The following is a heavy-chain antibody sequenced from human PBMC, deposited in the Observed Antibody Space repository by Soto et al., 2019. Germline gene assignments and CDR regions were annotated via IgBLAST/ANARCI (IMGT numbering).Heavy chain of an antibody. V-gene: IGHV3-30-3*01. Sequence: PGGSLRLSCAASGFTFSSYAMHWVRQAPGKGLEWVAVISYDGSNKYYADSVKGRFTISRDNSKNTLYLQMNSLRAEDTAVYYCARGPRRYYYYYYMDVWGKGTTVTVSS. CDR2: ISYDGSNK. J-gene: IGHJ6*03. CDR3: ARGPRRYYYYYYMDV. CDR1: GFTFSSYA.